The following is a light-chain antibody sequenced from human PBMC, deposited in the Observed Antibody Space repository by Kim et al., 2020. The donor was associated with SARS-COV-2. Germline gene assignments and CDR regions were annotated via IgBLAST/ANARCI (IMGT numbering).Light chain of an antibody. V-gene: IGKV3-20*01. J-gene: IGKJ5*01. CDR2: GAS. CDR1: QSVSSST. Sequence: EIVLTQSPGTLSLSPGERATLSCRASQSVSSSTLAWYQQKRGQGTRLLIYGASTSATGIPDRFSGSGSGTDFTLTITRLEPEDFAVYYCQQYGSSPTFGQGTRLEIK. CDR3: QQYGSSPT.